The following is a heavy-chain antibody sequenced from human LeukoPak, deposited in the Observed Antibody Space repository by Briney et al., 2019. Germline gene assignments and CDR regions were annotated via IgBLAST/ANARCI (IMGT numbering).Heavy chain of an antibody. D-gene: IGHD3-9*01. CDR2: IIPIFGTA. Sequence: SVKVSCKASGGTFSSYAISWVRQAPGQGLEWMGGIIPIFGTANYAQKFQGRVTITADESTSTAYMELSSLRSEDTAVYYCARGLAERPPDYYGMDVWGQGTTVTVSS. CDR1: GGTFSSYA. J-gene: IGHJ6*02. CDR3: ARGLAERPPDYYGMDV. V-gene: IGHV1-69*13.